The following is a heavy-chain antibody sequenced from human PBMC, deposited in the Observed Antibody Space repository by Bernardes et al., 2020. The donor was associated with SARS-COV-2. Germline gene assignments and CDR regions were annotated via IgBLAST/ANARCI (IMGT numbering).Heavy chain of an antibody. J-gene: IGHJ4*02. V-gene: IGHV3-23*01. Sequence: GGSLRLSCAASGFTFSSYAMNWVRQAPGKGLEWVSAISGSGGSTYYADSVRGRFTISRDNSKNTLYLQMNSQRAEDTAVYYCAKREYYDFWSGPIDYWGQGTLVTASS. D-gene: IGHD3-3*01. CDR3: AKREYYDFWSGPIDY. CDR1: GFTFSSYA. CDR2: ISGSGGST.